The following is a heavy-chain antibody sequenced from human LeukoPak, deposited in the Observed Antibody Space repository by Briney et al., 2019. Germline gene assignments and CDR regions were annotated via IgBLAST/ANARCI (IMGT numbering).Heavy chain of an antibody. CDR1: GYTFTGYY. V-gene: IGHV1-2*02. CDR3: ARNYCDSRTYYNPGGY. CDR2: IDPNRGYT. Sequence: GASVTVSCKASGYTFTGYYMHWVRQAPPPGQEWMGLIDPNRGYTNYAQKFQARDTMTRDTSISTAYMELRSVGSDDAAVFYCARNYCDSRTYYNPGGYWRRGTVVTVS. D-gene: IGHD3-10*01. J-gene: IGHJ4*02.